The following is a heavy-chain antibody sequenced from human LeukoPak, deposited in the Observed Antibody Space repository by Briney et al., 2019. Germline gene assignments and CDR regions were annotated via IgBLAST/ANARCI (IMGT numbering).Heavy chain of an antibody. CDR1: GGTFSSYA. CDR2: IIPILGIA. Sequence: ASVKVSCKASGGTFSSYAISWVRQAPGQGLEWMGRIIPILGIANYAQKFQGRVTITADKSTSTAYMELSSLRSEDTAVYYCARDRVVVVTSTEYYYYGMDVWGQGTTVTVSS. V-gene: IGHV1-69*04. D-gene: IGHD2-21*02. J-gene: IGHJ6*02. CDR3: ARDRVVVVTSTEYYYYGMDV.